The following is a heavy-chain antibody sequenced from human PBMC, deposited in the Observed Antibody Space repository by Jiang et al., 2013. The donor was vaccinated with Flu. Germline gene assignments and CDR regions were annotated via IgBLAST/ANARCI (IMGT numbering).Heavy chain of an antibody. V-gene: IGHV3-30-3*02. CDR2: ISYDGSNK. J-gene: IGHJ3*02. CDR3: AKNFFYCSGDICYPEGLNIFDI. CDR1: GFTFSSYA. D-gene: IGHD2-15*01. Sequence: GVVQPGRSLRLSCAASGFTFSSYAMHWVRQAPGKGLEWVAVISYDGSNKYYADSVKGRFTISRDNSKNTLYLQMNSLRAEDTAVYFCAKNFFYCSGDICYPEGLNIFDIWGQGTTVTVSS.